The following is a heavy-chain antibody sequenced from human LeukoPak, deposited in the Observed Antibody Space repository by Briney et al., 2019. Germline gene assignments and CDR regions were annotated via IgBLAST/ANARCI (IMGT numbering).Heavy chain of an antibody. Sequence: GSLRLSCPASGFTFSSYAMSWVRQAPGKGLEWVSAISGSGGSTYYADSVKGRFTISRDNSKNTLYLQMNSLRAEDTAVYYCAKAPQSRGLGTFDYWGQGTLVTVSS. V-gene: IGHV3-23*01. D-gene: IGHD3/OR15-3a*01. J-gene: IGHJ4*02. CDR2: ISGSGGST. CDR1: GFTFSSYA. CDR3: AKAPQSRGLGTFDY.